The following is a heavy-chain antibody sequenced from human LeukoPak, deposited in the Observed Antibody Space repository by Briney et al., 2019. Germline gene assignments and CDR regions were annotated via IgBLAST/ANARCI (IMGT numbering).Heavy chain of an antibody. Sequence: GRSLRLSCAASGFTFSSYAMHWVRQAPGKGLEWVAVISYDGSNKYYADSVKGRFTISRDNSKNTLYLQMNSLRAEDTAVYYCARNVLRYFDWLLHKTYFDYWSQGTLVTVSS. CDR1: GFTFSSYA. J-gene: IGHJ4*02. CDR2: ISYDGSNK. V-gene: IGHV3-30-3*01. D-gene: IGHD3-9*01. CDR3: ARNVLRYFDWLLHKTYFDY.